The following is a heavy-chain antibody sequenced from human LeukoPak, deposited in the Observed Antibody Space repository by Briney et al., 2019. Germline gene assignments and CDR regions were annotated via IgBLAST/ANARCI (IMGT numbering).Heavy chain of an antibody. D-gene: IGHD3-22*01. CDR1: GFTFSSYG. CDR2: IRYDGSNK. J-gene: IGHJ4*02. V-gene: IGHV3-30*02. CDR3: ASPYYYDSGFDY. Sequence: GGSLRLSCAASGFTFSSYGIHWVRQAPGKGLEWVAFIRYDGSNKYYADSVKGRFTISRDNSKNTLYLQMNSLRAEDTAVYYCASPYYYDSGFDYWAREPWSPSPQ.